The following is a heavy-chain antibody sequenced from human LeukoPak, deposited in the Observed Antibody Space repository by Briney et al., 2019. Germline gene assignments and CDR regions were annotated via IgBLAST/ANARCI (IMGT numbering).Heavy chain of an antibody. D-gene: IGHD2-2*01. CDR2: ISSSSSYI. CDR1: GFTFPSHS. Sequence: KPGGSLRLSCAASGFTFPSHSMNWVRQAPGKGLEWVSSISSSSSYIYYADSVKGRFTISRDNAKNSLYLQMNSLRAEDTAVYYCARDFKWDIVVVPAALKGGDVGAFDIWGQGTMVTVSS. J-gene: IGHJ3*02. V-gene: IGHV3-21*01. CDR3: ARDFKWDIVVVPAALKGGDVGAFDI.